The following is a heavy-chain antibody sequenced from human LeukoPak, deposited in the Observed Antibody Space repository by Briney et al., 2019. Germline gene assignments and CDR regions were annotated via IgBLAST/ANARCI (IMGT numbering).Heavy chain of an antibody. CDR1: GFTFSTYA. V-gene: IGHV3-30-3*01. Sequence: GGSLRLSCAASGFTFSTYALHWVPQAPGKGLEWVALISSDGSNKYYADSVKGRFTISRDNSKNTLYLQVNSLRAEDTAVYSCAREVHGGPDYWGQGTLVTVSS. CDR2: ISSDGSNK. D-gene: IGHD4-23*01. CDR3: AREVHGGPDY. J-gene: IGHJ4*02.